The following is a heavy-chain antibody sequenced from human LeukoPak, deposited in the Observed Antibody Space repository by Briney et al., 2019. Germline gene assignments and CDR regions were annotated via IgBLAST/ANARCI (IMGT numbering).Heavy chain of an antibody. CDR1: GYTFTSYY. CDR3: ARDSIAARLFYYYYMDV. Sequence: ASVKVSCKASGYTFTSYYMHWVRQAPGQGLEWMGIINPSGGSTSYAQKFQGRVTMTRDTSTSTVYMELSSLRSEDTAVYYCARDSIAARLFYYYYMDVWGKGTTVTVSS. CDR2: INPSGGST. V-gene: IGHV1-46*01. J-gene: IGHJ6*03. D-gene: IGHD6-6*01.